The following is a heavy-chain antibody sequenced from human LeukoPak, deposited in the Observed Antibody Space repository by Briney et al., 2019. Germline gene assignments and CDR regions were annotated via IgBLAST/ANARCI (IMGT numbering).Heavy chain of an antibody. CDR3: SREGVRGAQDY. Sequence: GASVKLSCKTSGYTFTGYYMHWVRHAPGQGLEWMGRINPNSGGTNYAQKFQGRVTMTRDTSISTAYMELSRLRSNDTAVYYSSREGVRGAQDYWGQGTLVTVSS. D-gene: IGHD3-10*01. J-gene: IGHJ4*02. V-gene: IGHV1-2*06. CDR1: GYTFTGYY. CDR2: INPNSGGT.